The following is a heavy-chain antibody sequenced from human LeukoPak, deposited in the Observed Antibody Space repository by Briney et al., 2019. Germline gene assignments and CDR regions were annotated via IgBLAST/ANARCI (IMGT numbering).Heavy chain of an antibody. Sequence: SETLSLACAVYGGSFSGYYWSWIRQPPGKGLEWIGEINHSGSTNYNPSLKRRVSISVAPSKNQFSLKLSSVTAADTAVYYCARGTPTGYSYGFNFDYWGQGTLVTVSS. CDR2: INHSGST. CDR1: GGSFSGYY. V-gene: IGHV4-34*01. J-gene: IGHJ4*02. D-gene: IGHD5-18*01. CDR3: ARGTPTGYSYGFNFDY.